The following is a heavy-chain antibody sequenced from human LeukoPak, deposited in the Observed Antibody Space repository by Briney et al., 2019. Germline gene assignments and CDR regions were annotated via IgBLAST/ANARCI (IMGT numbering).Heavy chain of an antibody. CDR1: GYTFTGYY. V-gene: IGHV1-2*02. D-gene: IGHD6-19*01. Sequence: ASVKVSCKASGYTFTGYYMHWVRQAPGQGLEWMGWINPNSGGTNFAQKFQGRVTMTRDTSIGTAYMELSRLRSDDTAVYYCARDRTGSGWSRYYFDYWGQGTLVTVSS. CDR2: INPNSGGT. CDR3: ARDRTGSGWSRYYFDY. J-gene: IGHJ4*02.